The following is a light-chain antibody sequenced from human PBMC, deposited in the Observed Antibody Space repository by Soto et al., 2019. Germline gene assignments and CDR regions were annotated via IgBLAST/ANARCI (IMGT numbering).Light chain of an antibody. J-gene: IGLJ2*01. Sequence: QSALTQPRSVSGSPGQSVTISCTGTSSDVGDYNYVSWYQQHPGKAPQLMIYDVSKRPSVVPDRFSGSKSGNTASLTISGLQAEDEADYYCCSYAGSYTHVVFGGGTKLTVL. CDR2: DVS. V-gene: IGLV2-11*01. CDR1: SSDVGDYNY. CDR3: CSYAGSYTHVV.